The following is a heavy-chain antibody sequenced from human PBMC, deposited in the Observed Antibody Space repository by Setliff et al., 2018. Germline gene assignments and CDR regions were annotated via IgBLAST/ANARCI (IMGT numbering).Heavy chain of an antibody. J-gene: IGHJ2*01. V-gene: IGHV4-31*03. Sequence: SETLSLTCSVSGASISSDGYYWSWIRQYPGKGLEWIGYIYCSGSTYYNPSLKSRVTISLDTSENQFSLELTSVTAADTAVYYCARSRTIAVKGGVFAVWGRGTLVTV. CDR3: ARSRTIAVKGGVFAV. CDR2: IYCSGST. D-gene: IGHD6-19*01. CDR1: GASISSDGYY.